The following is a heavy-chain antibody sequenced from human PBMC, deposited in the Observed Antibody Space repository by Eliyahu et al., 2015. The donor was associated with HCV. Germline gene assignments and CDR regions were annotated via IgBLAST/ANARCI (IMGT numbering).Heavy chain of an antibody. V-gene: IGHV3-7*03. CDR3: VAGYGWLPDY. CDR2: IDHDGSEK. Sequence: EGQLVESGGGLVQPGGSLRLSCAASGFSFSRCYMSWVRQAPGKGLEWVANIDHDGSEKNYVDSVRGRFTISRDNAKNTQYLQMNSLRAEDTALYFCVAGYGWLPDYWGQGTLVTVSS. D-gene: IGHD6-19*01. CDR1: GFSFSRCY. J-gene: IGHJ4*02.